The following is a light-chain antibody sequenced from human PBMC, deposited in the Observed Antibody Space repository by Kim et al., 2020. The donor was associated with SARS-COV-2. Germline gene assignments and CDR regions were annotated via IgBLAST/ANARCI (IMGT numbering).Light chain of an antibody. Sequence: LSPGERVTLSCRASQSVTANYLAWYRQKHGQAPSLLISGASSRATGIPDRFSGSGSGTDFTLTISRLEPEDFGMYYCQQYGSSPRTFGQGTKLEI. V-gene: IGKV3-20*01. CDR3: QQYGSSPRT. CDR1: QSVTANY. J-gene: IGKJ2*01. CDR2: GAS.